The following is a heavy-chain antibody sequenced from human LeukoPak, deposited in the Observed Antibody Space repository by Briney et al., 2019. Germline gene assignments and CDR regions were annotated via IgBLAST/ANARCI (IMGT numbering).Heavy chain of an antibody. CDR3: ARDLTGTTGPNAHYFDY. CDR1: GYTFTGYY. Sequence: ASVKVSCKASGYTFTGYYMHWVRQAPGQGLEWMGWINPNSGGTNYAQKFQGRVTMTRDTSISTAYMELSRLRSDDTAVYYCARDLTGTTGPNAHYFDYWGQGTLVTVSS. J-gene: IGHJ4*02. D-gene: IGHD1-7*01. V-gene: IGHV1-2*02. CDR2: INPNSGGT.